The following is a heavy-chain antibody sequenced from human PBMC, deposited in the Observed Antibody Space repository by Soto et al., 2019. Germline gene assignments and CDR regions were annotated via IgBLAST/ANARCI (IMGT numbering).Heavy chain of an antibody. D-gene: IGHD6-19*01. J-gene: IGHJ1*01. CDR2: INPRRGLT. CDR1: GYMFDNYY. Sequence: SVQASCKASGYMFDNYYIHWVRQTPGQGLQWIGVINPRRGLTTYAQKFHDRVSMTRDTSTTTVFMELTSLTSEDTAIYYCAIEGVPIAGRSGCFANWGQGAWITVSS. V-gene: IGHV1-46*02. CDR3: AIEGVPIAGRSGCFAN.